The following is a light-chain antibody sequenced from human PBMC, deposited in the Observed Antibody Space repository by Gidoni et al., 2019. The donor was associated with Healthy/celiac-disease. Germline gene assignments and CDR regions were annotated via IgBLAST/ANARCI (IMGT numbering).Light chain of an antibody. CDR1: QSVSSSY. J-gene: IGKJ1*01. V-gene: IGKV3-20*01. CDR3: QQYGSSPTWT. CDR2: GAS. Sequence: EIVLTQSPGTLSWSPGERATLSCRASQSVSSSYLAWYQQKPGQAPRLLIYGASSRATGIPDRFSGSGSGTDFTLTISRLEPEDFAVYYCQQYGSSPTWTFGQGTKVKIK.